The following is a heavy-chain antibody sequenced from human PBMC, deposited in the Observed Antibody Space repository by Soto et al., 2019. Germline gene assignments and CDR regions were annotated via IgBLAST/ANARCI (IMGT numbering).Heavy chain of an antibody. V-gene: IGHV1-18*01. CDR3: ARGGASDYYYGMDV. CDR2: ISAYNGNT. CDR1: GYTFATYA. Sequence: ASVKVSCKASGYTFATYAISWVRQAPGQGLEWVGWISAYNGNTNYAQKLQGRVTMTTDTSTSTAYMELRSLRSDDTAVYYCARGGASDYYYGMDVWGQGTTVTVYS. J-gene: IGHJ6*02.